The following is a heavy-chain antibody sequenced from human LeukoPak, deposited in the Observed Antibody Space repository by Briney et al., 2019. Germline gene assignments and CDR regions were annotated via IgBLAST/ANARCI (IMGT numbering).Heavy chain of an antibody. D-gene: IGHD1-26*01. CDR2: ICGSGGCT. J-gene: IGHJ4*02. Sequence: GGSLRLSCEASGFTFNTYAIYWVRQAPGKGLEWVSGICGSGGCTYYADSVKGRFTISRDNSKNTLYLQMNSLRAEDTAVYYCAKVPVGARAYYFDYWGQGTLVTVSS. CDR1: GFTFNTYA. V-gene: IGHV3-23*01. CDR3: AKVPVGARAYYFDY.